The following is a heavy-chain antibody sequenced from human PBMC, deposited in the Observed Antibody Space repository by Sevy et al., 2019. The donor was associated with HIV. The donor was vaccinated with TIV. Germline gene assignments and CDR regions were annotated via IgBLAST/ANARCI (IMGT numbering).Heavy chain of an antibody. CDR3: AKPKWGDSSGYFGIFDY. CDR1: GFTFSSYA. J-gene: IGHJ4*02. D-gene: IGHD3-22*01. CDR2: ISGSGGST. V-gene: IGHV3-23*01. Sequence: GGSLRLSCAASGFTFSSYAMSWVRQAPGKGLEWVSAISGSGGSTYYADSVKGRFTISRDNSKNTLYLQMNSLRAEDTAVYYCAKPKWGDSSGYFGIFDYWGQGTLVTVST.